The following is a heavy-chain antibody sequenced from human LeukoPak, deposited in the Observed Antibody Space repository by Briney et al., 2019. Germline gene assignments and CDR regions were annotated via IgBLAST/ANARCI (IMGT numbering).Heavy chain of an antibody. CDR3: AKDPAYYDFWSGYYTGGNFDY. J-gene: IGHJ4*02. CDR2: ISGSGGST. CDR1: GFTFSSYA. D-gene: IGHD3-3*01. V-gene: IGHV3-23*01. Sequence: QPGGSLRLSCAASGFTFSSYAMSWVRQAPGKGLEWVSAISGSGGSTYYTDSVKGRFTISRDTSKNTLYLQMNSLRAEDTAVYYCAKDPAYYDFWSGYYTGGNFDYWGQGTLVTVSS.